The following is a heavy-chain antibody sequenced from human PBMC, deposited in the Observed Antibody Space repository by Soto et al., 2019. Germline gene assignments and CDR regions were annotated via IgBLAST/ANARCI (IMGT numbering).Heavy chain of an antibody. V-gene: IGHV3-48*02. Sequence: GGSLRLSCATSGFTFSNYWIHWVRQAPGKGLEWVSYISSSSSTIYYADSVKGRFTISRDNAKNSLYLQMNSLRDEDTAVYYCARDPRGYLDYWGQGTLVTVSS. CDR2: ISSSSSTI. J-gene: IGHJ4*02. CDR1: GFTFSNYW. CDR3: ARDPRGYLDY.